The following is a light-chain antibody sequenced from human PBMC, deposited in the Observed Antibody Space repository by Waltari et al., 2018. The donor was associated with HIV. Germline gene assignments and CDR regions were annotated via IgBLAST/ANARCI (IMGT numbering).Light chain of an antibody. Sequence: QSALTRPASVSGSPGQSITISCTGTTSDVGGYNYVSWYQQHPGKAPKLMIYEVSNRPSGVSNRFSGSKSGSTASLTISGLQAEDEADYYCSSYTRSTVYVFGTGTKVTVL. CDR3: SSYTRSTVYV. CDR2: EVS. V-gene: IGLV2-14*01. J-gene: IGLJ1*01. CDR1: TSDVGGYNY.